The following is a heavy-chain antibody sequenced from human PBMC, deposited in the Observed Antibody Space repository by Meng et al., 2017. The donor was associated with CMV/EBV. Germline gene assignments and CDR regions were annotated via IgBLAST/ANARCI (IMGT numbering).Heavy chain of an antibody. J-gene: IGHJ4*02. CDR3: ARDRDGYNLYYFDY. CDR2: IITIFGTA. Sequence: ACGGTFSSYARSWVRQEPGQGLEWMGGIITIFGTANYAQKFQGRVTITTDESTSTAYMELSSMRSEDTAVYYCARDRDGYNLYYFDYWGQGTLVTVSS. D-gene: IGHD5-24*01. CDR1: GGTFSSYA. V-gene: IGHV1-69*05.